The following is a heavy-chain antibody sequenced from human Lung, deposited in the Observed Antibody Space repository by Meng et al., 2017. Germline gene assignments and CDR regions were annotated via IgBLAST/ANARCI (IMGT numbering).Heavy chain of an antibody. V-gene: IGHV3-15*01. CDR3: SGHIDY. CDR2: IKRKPDGEKI. CDR1: GFTFSNAY. D-gene: IGHD5-12*01. Sequence: EVELVGAGGCLVKPWGSLRLSCEGSGFTFSNAYMTWVRQVPGKRLEWVGRIKRKPDGEKIDYAAPVKGRCTISRDDSKNTVYLQMNSLKTEDTAVYYCSGHIDYWGQGTLVTVSS. J-gene: IGHJ4*02.